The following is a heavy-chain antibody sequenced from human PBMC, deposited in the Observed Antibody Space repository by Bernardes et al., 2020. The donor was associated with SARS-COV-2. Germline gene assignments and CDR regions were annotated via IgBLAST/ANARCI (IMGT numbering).Heavy chain of an antibody. J-gene: IGHJ6*02. Sequence: GGSLRLSCAGSGFDFSDYWMTWVRQAPGKGLEWVANIKRDGSETYYVDSVKGRFTISRDNAKNLVLLQMNSPRAEDTAVFYCVRSAGMDVWGQGTMVTVSS. CDR3: VRSAGMDV. V-gene: IGHV3-7*03. CDR1: GFDFSDYW. CDR2: IKRDGSET.